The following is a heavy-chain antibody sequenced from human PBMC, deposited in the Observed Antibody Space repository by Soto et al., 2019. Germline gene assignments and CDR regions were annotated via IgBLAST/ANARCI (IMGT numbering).Heavy chain of an antibody. CDR1: GDTFGRFT. Sequence: ASVKVSCKASGDTFGRFTINWVRQAPGQGLEWMGGIKPISDITNYAQRFQGRVTFTADASTSTVYLELSSLRSEDTAMYYCARDPSTINKLIGVWFDPWGQGTLVTV. CDR3: ARDPSTINKLIGVWFDP. J-gene: IGHJ5*02. CDR2: IKPISDIT. V-gene: IGHV1-69*13. D-gene: IGHD4-4*01.